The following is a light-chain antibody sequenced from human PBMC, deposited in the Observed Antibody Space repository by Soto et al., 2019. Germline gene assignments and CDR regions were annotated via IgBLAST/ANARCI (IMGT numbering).Light chain of an antibody. V-gene: IGLV2-8*01. CDR3: CSYAGSYPFV. Sequence: QSVLTQPPSASGSPGQSVTISCAGTSSDIGGYNFVSWYQQHPGKAPKLIIYEVAKRPSGVPDRFSGSKSGNTASLTVSGLLAEDEADYYCCSYAGSYPFVFGTGTKVTVL. CDR2: EVA. CDR1: SSDIGGYNF. J-gene: IGLJ1*01.